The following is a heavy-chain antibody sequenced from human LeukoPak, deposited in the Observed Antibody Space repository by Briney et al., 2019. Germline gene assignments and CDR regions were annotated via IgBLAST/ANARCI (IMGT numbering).Heavy chain of an antibody. CDR2: FDPEDGET. CDR1: GCTLTELS. V-gene: IGHV1-24*01. J-gene: IGHJ4*02. D-gene: IGHD2-2*02. Sequence: ASVKVSCKVSGCTLTELSMHWVRQAPGKGLEWMGGFDPEDGETIYAQKFQGGVTMTEDTSTDTAYMELSSLRSEDTAVYYCATVRYLGYCSSTSCYTPHRYYFDYWGQGTLVTVSS. CDR3: ATVRYLGYCSSTSCYTPHRYYFDY.